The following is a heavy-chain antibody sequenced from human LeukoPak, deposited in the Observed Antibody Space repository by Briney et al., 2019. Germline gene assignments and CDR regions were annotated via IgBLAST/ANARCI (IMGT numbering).Heavy chain of an antibody. CDR2: MNPNSGNT. Sequence: ASVTVSCTASGYTFTSYDINWVRQATGQGLEWMGWMNPNSGNTGYAQKFQGRVTITRNTSISTAYMELSSLRSEDSAVYYCARGKDIVGGNGMDVWGQGTTVTVSS. V-gene: IGHV1-8*03. CDR3: ARGKDIVGGNGMDV. CDR1: GYTFTSYD. J-gene: IGHJ6*02. D-gene: IGHD2-15*01.